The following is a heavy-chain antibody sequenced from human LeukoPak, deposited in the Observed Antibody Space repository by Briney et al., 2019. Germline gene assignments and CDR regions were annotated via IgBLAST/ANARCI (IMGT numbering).Heavy chain of an antibody. CDR3: ARESLSGANSNSWYLSGDY. CDR2: MNPNSGGT. D-gene: IGHD6-13*01. V-gene: IGHV1-2*02. CDR1: GYTFTSYD. Sequence: ASVKVSCKASGYTFTSYDINWVRQATGQGLEWMGWMNPNSGGTNYAQKFQGRVTLTRDTSISTAYMELSSLRSDDTAVYYCARESLSGANSNSWYLSGDYWGQGTLVTVSS. J-gene: IGHJ4*02.